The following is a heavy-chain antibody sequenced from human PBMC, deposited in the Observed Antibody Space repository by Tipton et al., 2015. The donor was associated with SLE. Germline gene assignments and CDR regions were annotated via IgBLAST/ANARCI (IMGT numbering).Heavy chain of an antibody. CDR2: IYHSGST. CDR1: GYSISSGYY. V-gene: IGHV4-38-2*01. J-gene: IGHJ3*02. D-gene: IGHD5-24*01. CDR3: ARPVEMATIGAFDI. Sequence: TLSLTCAVSGYSISSGYYWGWIRQPPGKGLEWIGSIYHSGSTYYNPSLKSRVTISVDTSKNQFSLKLSSVTAADTAVYYCARPVEMATIGAFDIWGPGTMVTVSS.